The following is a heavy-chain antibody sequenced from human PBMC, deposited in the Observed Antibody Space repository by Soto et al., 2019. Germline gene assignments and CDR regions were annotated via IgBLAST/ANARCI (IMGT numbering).Heavy chain of an antibody. J-gene: IGHJ6*03. Sequence: EVQLVESGGGLVQPGRSLRLACAAFGFTFDQYTMHWVRQAPGKGLEWVSSITWHSGTIGYADSVKGRFTISRYNAKNSLYLQMNSLRGEDTALYYCAKEMITFGDFNYYYMDVWGNGTTVTVSS. CDR1: GFTFDQYT. CDR2: ITWHSGTI. V-gene: IGHV3-9*01. CDR3: AKEMITFGDFNYYYMDV. D-gene: IGHD3-16*01.